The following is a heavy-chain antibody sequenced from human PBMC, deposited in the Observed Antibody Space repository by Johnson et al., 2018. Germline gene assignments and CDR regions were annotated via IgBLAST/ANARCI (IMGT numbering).Heavy chain of an antibody. CDR2: ISYDGSSK. D-gene: IGHD3-10*01. CDR1: GFTFSSYG. Sequence: VQLVESGGGVVQPGRSLRLSCAASGFTFSSYGMHWVRQAPGKGLDWVAVISYDGSSKFSADSVKGGFTISRDNSKNILYLQRNSLRTEETAVYYCAKDSHYYGSGYMDGGGKGTTVTVSS. V-gene: IGHV3-30*18. CDR3: AKDSHYYGSGYMDG. J-gene: IGHJ6*03.